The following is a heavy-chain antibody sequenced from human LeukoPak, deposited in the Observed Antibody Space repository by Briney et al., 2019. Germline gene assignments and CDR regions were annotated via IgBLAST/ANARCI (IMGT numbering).Heavy chain of an antibody. J-gene: IGHJ3*02. D-gene: IGHD6-19*01. CDR1: GFTFSSYA. CDR2: ISGSGGTT. CDR3: AKYSSGWFAPNGYDAFDI. Sequence: GGSLRLSCAASGFTFSSYAMSWVRQAPGKGLEWLSGISGSGGTTHYADSVKGRFTISRDNSKNTLYLQMNSLRAEDTALYYCAKYSSGWFAPNGYDAFDIWGQGTMVTVSS. V-gene: IGHV3-23*01.